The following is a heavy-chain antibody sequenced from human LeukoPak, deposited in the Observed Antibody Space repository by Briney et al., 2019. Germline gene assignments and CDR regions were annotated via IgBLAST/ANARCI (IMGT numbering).Heavy chain of an antibody. CDR3: ARETEYYDFWSGYYL. CDR1: GLTFSNYW. J-gene: IGHJ4*02. CDR2: IKQDGSEK. V-gene: IGHV3-7*03. D-gene: IGHD3-3*01. Sequence: GGSLRLSCAASGLTFSNYWMDWVRQAPGKGLEWVANIKQDGSEKYYVDSVKGRFTISRDNAKNSLYLQMNCLRAEDTAVYYCARETEYYDFWSGYYLWGQGALVTVSS.